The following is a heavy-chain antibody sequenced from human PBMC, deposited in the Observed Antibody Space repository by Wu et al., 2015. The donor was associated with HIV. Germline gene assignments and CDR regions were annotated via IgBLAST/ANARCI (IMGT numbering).Heavy chain of an antibody. CDR2: MNPRSGNT. V-gene: IGHV1-8*02. D-gene: IGHD6-19*01. Sequence: QVQLVQSGAEVKKPGASVKVSCKASGYTFTSYDINWVRQATGQGLEWMGWMNPRSGNTGCTQKFQGRVTMTRDTSISTANMELSSLRSEDTAVYYCARQRAYTSGWYIFDYWGQGTLVTRSP. CDR3: ARQRAYTSGWYIFDY. J-gene: IGHJ4*02. CDR1: GYTFTSYD.